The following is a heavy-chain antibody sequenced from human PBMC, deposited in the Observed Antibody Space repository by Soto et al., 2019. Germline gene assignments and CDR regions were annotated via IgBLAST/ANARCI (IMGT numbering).Heavy chain of an antibody. J-gene: IGHJ6*02. Sequence: GGSLRLSCAASGFTFSSYGMHWVRQAPGKGLEWVAVISYDGSNKYYADSVRGRFTISRDNSKNTLYLQMNSLRAEDTAVYYCAREGEVDVWGQGTTVTVSS. CDR3: AREGEVDV. CDR1: GFTFSSYG. V-gene: IGHV3-30*03. CDR2: ISYDGSNK.